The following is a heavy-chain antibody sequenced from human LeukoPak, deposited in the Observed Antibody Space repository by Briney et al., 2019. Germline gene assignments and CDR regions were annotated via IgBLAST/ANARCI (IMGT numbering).Heavy chain of an antibody. CDR1: GFTFSSYA. V-gene: IGHV3-33*08. J-gene: IGHJ3*02. Sequence: GGSLRLSCAASGFTFSSYAMHWVRQAPGKGLEWVAVIWYDGSNKYYADSVKGRFTISRDNSKNTLYLQMNSLRAEDTAVYYCASKTPGYSSSWFDAFDIWGQGTMVTVSS. CDR3: ASKTPGYSSSWFDAFDI. CDR2: IWYDGSNK. D-gene: IGHD6-13*01.